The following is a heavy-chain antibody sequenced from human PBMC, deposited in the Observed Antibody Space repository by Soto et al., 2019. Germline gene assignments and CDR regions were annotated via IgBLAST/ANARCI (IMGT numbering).Heavy chain of an antibody. D-gene: IGHD3-22*01. J-gene: IGHJ5*02. Sequence: SETLSLTCTVSGGSISSYYWSWIRQPPGKGLEWIGYIYYSGSTNYNPSLKSRGTISVDTSKNQFSLKLSSVTAADTAVYYCARHVPSQVVIRYWFDPRGQGTLVTVSS. CDR2: IYYSGST. CDR1: GGSISSYY. CDR3: ARHVPSQVVIRYWFDP. V-gene: IGHV4-59*08.